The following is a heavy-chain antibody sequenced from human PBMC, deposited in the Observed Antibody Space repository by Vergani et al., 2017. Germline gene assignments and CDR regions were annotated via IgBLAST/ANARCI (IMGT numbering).Heavy chain of an antibody. V-gene: IGHV4-34*01. Sequence: QVQLQQWGAGLLKPSETLSLTCAVYGGSFSGYYWSWIRQPPGKGLEWIGEINHSGSTNYNPSLKRRVTISVDTSKNQFSLKLSSVTAEDTAVYYCARDLDCSSTSCYTYWYFDLWGRGTLVTVSS. D-gene: IGHD2-2*01. CDR3: ARDLDCSSTSCYTYWYFDL. CDR1: GGSFSGYY. J-gene: IGHJ2*01. CDR2: INHSGST.